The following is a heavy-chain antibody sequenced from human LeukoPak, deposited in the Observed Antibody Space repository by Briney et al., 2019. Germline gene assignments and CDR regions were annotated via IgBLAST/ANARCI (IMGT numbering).Heavy chain of an antibody. V-gene: IGHV1-8*01. Sequence: VASVKVSCKASGYTFTSYDINWVRQATGQGLEWMGWMNPNSGNTGYAQKFQGRVTMTRNTSISTAYMELSSLRSEDTAVYYCAIETFYCSGGSCYSQGAFDIWGQGTMVTVSS. J-gene: IGHJ3*02. CDR1: GYTFTSYD. CDR3: AIETFYCSGGSCYSQGAFDI. D-gene: IGHD2-15*01. CDR2: MNPNSGNT.